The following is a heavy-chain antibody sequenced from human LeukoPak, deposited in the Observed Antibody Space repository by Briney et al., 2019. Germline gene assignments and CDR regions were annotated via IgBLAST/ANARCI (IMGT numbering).Heavy chain of an antibody. V-gene: IGHV4-31*03. Sequence: TSETLSLTCTVSGYSINDGGHFWSWVRQHPGKGLEWIGYMYYRGATYYNPSLKSRVSISVDASKNLFSLNLSSVTGADTALYYCARAHDSSGYNIFDFWGQGTLVTVSS. D-gene: IGHD3-22*01. CDR3: ARAHDSSGYNIFDF. CDR1: GYSINDGGHF. CDR2: MYYRGAT. J-gene: IGHJ4*02.